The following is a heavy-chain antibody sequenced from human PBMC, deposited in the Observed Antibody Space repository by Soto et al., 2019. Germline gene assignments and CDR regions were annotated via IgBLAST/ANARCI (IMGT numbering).Heavy chain of an antibody. CDR3: ARAYRSSSCYLNWFDP. CDR1: GYTFTSYG. V-gene: IGHV1-18*01. CDR2: ISAYNGNT. D-gene: IGHD6-13*01. J-gene: IGHJ5*02. Sequence: QVQLVQSGAEVKKPGASVKVAFKAYGYTFTSYGISWVRLAPGPGLEWMGWISAYNGNTNYAQKLQGRVTMTTDTSTSTAYMELRSLRSDDTAGYYCARAYRSSSCYLNWFDPWGQGTLVTVSS.